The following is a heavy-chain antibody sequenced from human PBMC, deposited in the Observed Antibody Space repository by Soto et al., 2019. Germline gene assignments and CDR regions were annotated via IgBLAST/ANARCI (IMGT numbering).Heavy chain of an antibody. CDR1: GFTFSSYA. D-gene: IGHD6-19*01. J-gene: IGHJ4*02. CDR3: ASRSSGWYFDY. V-gene: IGHV3-23*01. Sequence: EVQLLESGGGLVQPGGSLRLSCAASGFTFSSYAMNWVRQAPGKGLEWVSVISGSGGSTYYADSVKGRFTISRDNSKNTLYLQRNSLRADDTAVYYCASRSSGWYFDYWGQGTRVTVSS. CDR2: ISGSGGST.